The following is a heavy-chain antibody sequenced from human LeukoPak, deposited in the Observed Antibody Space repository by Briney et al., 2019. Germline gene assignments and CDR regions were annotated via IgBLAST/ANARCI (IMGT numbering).Heavy chain of an antibody. CDR3: AKGPAYDILTGYWDY. CDR2: IRYDGSSK. D-gene: IGHD3-9*01. CDR1: GFTLSSYG. Sequence: GGSLRLSCAASGFTLSSYGMHWVRQAPGKGLEWVAFIRYDGSSKYYADSVEGRFTISRDNSKNTLYLQMNSLRAEDTAVYYCAKGPAYDILTGYWDYWGQGTLVTVSS. V-gene: IGHV3-30*02. J-gene: IGHJ4*02.